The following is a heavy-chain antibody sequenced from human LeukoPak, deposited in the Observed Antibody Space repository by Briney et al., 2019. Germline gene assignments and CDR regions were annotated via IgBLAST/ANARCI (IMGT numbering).Heavy chain of an antibody. CDR2: IYSGGST. CDR1: GFTVSSNY. Sequence: GGSLRLSCAASGFTVSSNYMSWVRQAPGKGLEWVSVIYSGGSTYYADSVKGRFTISRDISKNTVYLQMNSLRAEDTAVYYCARSGLSRFGFWGQGTLVTVSS. J-gene: IGHJ4*02. D-gene: IGHD2/OR15-2a*01. V-gene: IGHV3-53*01. CDR3: ARSGLSRFGF.